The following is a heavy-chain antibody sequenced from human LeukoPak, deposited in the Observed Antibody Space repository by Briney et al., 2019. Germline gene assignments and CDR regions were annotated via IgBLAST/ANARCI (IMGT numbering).Heavy chain of an antibody. J-gene: IGHJ4*02. CDR2: INQDGSEK. V-gene: IGHV3-7*03. Sequence: GSLRLSCAASGITFIRFWMSWVRQAPGKGLQWVANINQDGSEKHYVDSVRGRFTISRDNAENSLYLQMNSLRAADTAVYYCASGGHLDYWGQGALVTVAS. CDR1: GITFIRFW. CDR3: ASGGHLDY. D-gene: IGHD3-16*01.